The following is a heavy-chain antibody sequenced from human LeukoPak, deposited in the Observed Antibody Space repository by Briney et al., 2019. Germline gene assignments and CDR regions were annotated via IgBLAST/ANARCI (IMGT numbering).Heavy chain of an antibody. Sequence: GGSLRLSCAASGFTFSESWMTWDRQVPGQGLEWVAHINHEGGGIQYVDSVKGRFTISRDNAKGSVYLQMNSLRADDTAIYHCATYINWVAGDVWGQGTTVIVSS. D-gene: IGHD1-1*01. CDR3: ATYINWVAGDV. V-gene: IGHV3-7*01. J-gene: IGHJ6*02. CDR2: INHEGGGI. CDR1: GFTFSESW.